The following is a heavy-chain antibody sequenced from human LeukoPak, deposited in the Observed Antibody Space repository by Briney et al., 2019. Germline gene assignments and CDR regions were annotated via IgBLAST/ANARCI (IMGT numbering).Heavy chain of an antibody. CDR1: GYTFTSYG. CDR2: ISAYNGNS. D-gene: IGHD5-24*01. Sequence: ASVKVSCKASGYTFTSYGISWVRQAPGQGLEWMGWISAYNGNSNYAQKLQGRVTMTTDTSTSTAYMELRSLRSDDTAVYYCARDLGRDGYNYHPFDYWGQGTLVTVSS. V-gene: IGHV1-18*01. J-gene: IGHJ4*02. CDR3: ARDLGRDGYNYHPFDY.